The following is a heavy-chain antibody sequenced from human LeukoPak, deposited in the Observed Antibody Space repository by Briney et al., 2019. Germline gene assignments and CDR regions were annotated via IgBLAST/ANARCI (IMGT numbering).Heavy chain of an antibody. Sequence: GSLRFSCAASGFTFSDHYMDWVRQAPGKGLEWVGRIKSKTDGGTTDYAAPVKGRFTISRDDSKNTLYLQMNSLKTEDTAVYYCTTDDYGDYEGSDYWGQGTLVTVSS. D-gene: IGHD4-17*01. CDR1: GFTFSDHY. J-gene: IGHJ4*02. CDR2: IKSKTDGGTT. CDR3: TTDDYGDYEGSDY. V-gene: IGHV3-15*01.